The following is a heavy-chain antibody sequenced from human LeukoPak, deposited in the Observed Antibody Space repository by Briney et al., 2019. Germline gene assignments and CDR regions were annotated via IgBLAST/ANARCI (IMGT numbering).Heavy chain of an antibody. Sequence: SETLSLTCTVSGGSISSSNWWSWVRQPPGKGLEWIGEIYHSGSTNYNPSLKSRVTISVDKSKNQFSLKLSSVTAADTAVYYCASFNYYDSSGYYSWGQGTLVTVSS. V-gene: IGHV4-4*02. CDR2: IYHSGST. CDR1: GGSISSSNW. J-gene: IGHJ4*02. D-gene: IGHD3-22*01. CDR3: ASFNYYDSSGYYS.